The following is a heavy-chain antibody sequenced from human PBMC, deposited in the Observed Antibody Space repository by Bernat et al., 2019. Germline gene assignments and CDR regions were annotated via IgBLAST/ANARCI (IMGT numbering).Heavy chain of an antibody. CDR3: AKDHCGDYGFVVY. Sequence: EVQLLESGGGLVQPGGSLRLSCAASGFTFTSYAMSWVRQAPGKGLEWVAAISGSGGSTYYADSVKGRFTISRDNSKNTLYLQMNSLRAEDTAVYSCAKDHCGDYGFVVYWGQGTLVTVSS. D-gene: IGHD4-17*01. CDR2: ISGSGGST. J-gene: IGHJ4*02. V-gene: IGHV3-23*01. CDR1: GFTFTSYA.